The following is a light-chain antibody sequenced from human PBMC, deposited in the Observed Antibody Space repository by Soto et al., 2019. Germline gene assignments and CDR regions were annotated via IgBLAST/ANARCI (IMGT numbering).Light chain of an antibody. CDR1: SSDVDVDNY. CDR3: CSYAGSNTFV. J-gene: IGLJ3*02. CDR2: DFS. Sequence: QSALTQPRSVSGSPGQSVTISCTGISSDVDVDNYVSWYQQHPGKVPKLMIFDFSKRPSGVPDRFSGSKSGSTASLTISGLQAEDEANYFCCSYAGSNTFVFGGGTKLTVL. V-gene: IGLV2-11*01.